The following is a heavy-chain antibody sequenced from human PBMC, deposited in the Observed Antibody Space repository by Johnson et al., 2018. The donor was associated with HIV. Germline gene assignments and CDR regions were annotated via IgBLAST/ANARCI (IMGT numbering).Heavy chain of an antibody. CDR3: ARGSGVGAFDI. CDR1: GFTVSSNY. J-gene: IGHJ3*02. D-gene: IGHD7-27*01. V-gene: IGHV3-66*01. CDR2: IYSGGST. Sequence: VQLVESGGGLVQPGGSQRLSCAASGFTVSSNYMSWVRQAPGKGLEWVSVIYSGGSTYYADSVKGRFTSSRDNSKNSLYLQMSSLRVEDTAVYYCARGSGVGAFDIWGQGTMVTVSS.